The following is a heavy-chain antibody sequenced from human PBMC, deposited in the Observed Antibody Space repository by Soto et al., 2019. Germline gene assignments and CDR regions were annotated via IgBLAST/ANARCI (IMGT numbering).Heavy chain of an antibody. J-gene: IGHJ5*02. D-gene: IGHD1-26*01. Sequence: ASVKVSCKAPGFTFSRYYMHWVRQAPGQGLEWMGLINPSGVSTNYAQKFQGRVTLTRDTSTSTVSMELSSLRSEDTAVYYCARDNSESNSWWFDPWGQGTLVTVSS. V-gene: IGHV1-46*01. CDR1: GFTFSRYY. CDR3: ARDNSESNSWWFDP. CDR2: INPSGVST.